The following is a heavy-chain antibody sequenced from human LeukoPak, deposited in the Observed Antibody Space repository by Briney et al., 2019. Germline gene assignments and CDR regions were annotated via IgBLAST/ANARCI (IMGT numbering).Heavy chain of an antibody. CDR2: ISYDGSNK. V-gene: IGHV3-30*18. CDR3: AKDNGMVRGVLDY. D-gene: IGHD3-10*01. CDR1: GFTFSSYG. Sequence: PGGSLRLSCAASGFTFSSYGMHWVRQAPGKGLEWVAVISYDGSNKYYADSVKGRFTISRDNSKNTLYLQMNSLRAEDTAVYYCAKDNGMVRGVLDYWGQGTLVTVSS. J-gene: IGHJ4*02.